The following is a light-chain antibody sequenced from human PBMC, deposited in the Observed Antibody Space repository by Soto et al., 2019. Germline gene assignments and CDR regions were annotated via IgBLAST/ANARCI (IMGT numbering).Light chain of an antibody. Sequence: IQLTQSPSSLSASVGDRVTISCRASQGIANFLAWYQQKPGKAPKLLIYGASTLQSGVPSRFSGSGSWTDITLTKSSLKPEDFATYYCQQLNSFPIPFGPGTKVDI. CDR1: QGIANF. CDR3: QQLNSFPIP. CDR2: GAS. J-gene: IGKJ3*01. V-gene: IGKV1-9*01.